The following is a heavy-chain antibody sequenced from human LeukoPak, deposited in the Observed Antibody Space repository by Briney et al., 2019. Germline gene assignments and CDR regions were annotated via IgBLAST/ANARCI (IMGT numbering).Heavy chain of an antibody. D-gene: IGHD5-12*01. CDR1: GFTFSSYE. CDR3: ARDGYNSYSYYMDV. CDR2: ISSGGSAI. V-gene: IGHV3-48*03. Sequence: GGSLRLSCAASGFTFSSYEMTWVRQAPGKGLEGVSYISSGGSAIYYADSVKGRFTISRDNAKNSLYLQMNSLRAEDTAVYYCARDGYNSYSYYMDVWGKGTTVTVPS. J-gene: IGHJ6*03.